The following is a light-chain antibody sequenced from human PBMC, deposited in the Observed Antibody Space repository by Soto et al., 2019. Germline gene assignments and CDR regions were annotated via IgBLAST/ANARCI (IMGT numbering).Light chain of an antibody. V-gene: IGKV1-8*01. Sequence: AIRMTQSPSSFSASTGYSFTITGRASQGISSYLAWYQQKPGKAPKLLIYAESTLQSGVPSRFSRSGSGTDFTLTIRCLQSEEFATYYCQQYYSYPLTFGGGTKVDIK. J-gene: IGKJ4*01. CDR3: QQYYSYPLT. CDR2: AES. CDR1: QGISSY.